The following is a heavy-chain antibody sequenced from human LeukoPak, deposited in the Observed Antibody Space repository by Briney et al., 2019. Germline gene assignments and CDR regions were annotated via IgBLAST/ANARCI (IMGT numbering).Heavy chain of an antibody. J-gene: IGHJ4*02. Sequence: GRSLRLSCAASGFTFSSYAMHWVRQAPGKGLEWVAVISYDGSNKYYADSVKGRFTISRDNSKNTLYLQMNSLRAEDTAVYYCASDMARGVITFNFDYWGQGTLVTVSS. CDR3: ASDMARGVITFNFDY. CDR2: ISYDGSNK. CDR1: GFTFSSYA. D-gene: IGHD3-10*01. V-gene: IGHV3-30*04.